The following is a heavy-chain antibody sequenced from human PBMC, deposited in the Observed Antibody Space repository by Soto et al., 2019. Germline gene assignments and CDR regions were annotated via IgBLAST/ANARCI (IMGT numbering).Heavy chain of an antibody. CDR2: ISGSGDST. V-gene: IGHV3-23*01. D-gene: IGHD4-17*01. CDR3: ARPRGYGVFDAYDI. Sequence: GGSLRLSCAASGFTFSSYSMNWVRQAPGKGLEWVSSISGSGDSTYSADSVRGRFTISRDNSINTLYLQMNNLGYEDTAVYYCARPRGYGVFDAYDIWGQGTMVTVSS. J-gene: IGHJ3*02. CDR1: GFTFSSYS.